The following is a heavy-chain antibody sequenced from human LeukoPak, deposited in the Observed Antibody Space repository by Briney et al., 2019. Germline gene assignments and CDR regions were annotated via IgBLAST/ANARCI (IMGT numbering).Heavy chain of an antibody. CDR1: GFTFSSYS. V-gene: IGHV3-21*01. J-gene: IGHJ6*02. D-gene: IGHD2-15*01. CDR2: ISSSSSYI. CDR3: ARARGSYYGRYYYYYGMDV. Sequence: GGSLRLSCAASGFTFSSYSMNWVRQAPGKGLEWVSSISSSSSYIYYADSVKGRFTISRDNAKNSLYLQMNSLRAEDTAVYYCARARGSYYGRYYYYYGMDVWGQGTTVTVSS.